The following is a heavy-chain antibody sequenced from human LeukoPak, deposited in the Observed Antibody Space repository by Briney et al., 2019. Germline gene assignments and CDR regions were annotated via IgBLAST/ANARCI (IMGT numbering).Heavy chain of an antibody. Sequence: PGGSLRLSCAASGFTFRNYVIHWVRQAPGKGLEWVAVTSSDLNVKLYADSVKGRFTISRDNSKNTLYLQMNSLRAEDTAVYYCARDLGVGGNSGFDYWGQGTLVTVSS. D-gene: IGHD3-10*01. CDR2: TSSDLNVK. CDR3: ARDLGVGGNSGFDY. CDR1: GFTFRNYV. J-gene: IGHJ4*02. V-gene: IGHV3-30-3*01.